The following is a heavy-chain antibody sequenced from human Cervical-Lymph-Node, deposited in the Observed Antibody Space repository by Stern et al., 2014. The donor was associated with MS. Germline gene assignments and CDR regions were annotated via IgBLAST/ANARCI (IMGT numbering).Heavy chain of an antibody. D-gene: IGHD3-22*01. V-gene: IGHV4-34*01. Sequence: QVQLQQWGAGLLKPSETLSLTCAVSGGSFSGYYWSWIRQPPGKGLEWIGEINHSGSTNYNPSLKSRVTKSVDTSKNQFSLKLVTGTXAXXXVYYCARVGILXYYDSSGSQLNIPXXXDYWGQGTLVTVSS. CDR1: GGSFSGYY. CDR2: INHSGST. J-gene: IGHJ4*02. CDR3: ARVGILXYYDSSGSQLNIPXXXDY.